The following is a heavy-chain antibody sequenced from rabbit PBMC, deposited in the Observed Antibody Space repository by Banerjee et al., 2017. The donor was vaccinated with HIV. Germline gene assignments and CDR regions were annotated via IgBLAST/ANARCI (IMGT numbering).Heavy chain of an antibody. CDR3: ARYCDYAGYAGYGYA. J-gene: IGHJ6*01. Sequence: QEQLVESGGGLVQPEGSLTLTCTASGFDFSSNAMCWVRQAPGKGLEWIAYIKSGENIIYYANWAKGRFTISKASSTTVTLQMTSLTAADTATYFCARYCDYAGYAGYGYAWGPGTLVTVS. CDR1: GFDFSSNA. CDR2: IKSGENII. V-gene: IGHV1S47*01. D-gene: IGHD6-1*01.